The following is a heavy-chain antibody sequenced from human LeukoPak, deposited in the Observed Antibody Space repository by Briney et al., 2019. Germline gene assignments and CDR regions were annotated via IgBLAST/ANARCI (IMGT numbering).Heavy chain of an antibody. CDR2: IYTSGST. J-gene: IGHJ3*02. Sequence: PSETLSLTCTVSGGSISSYYWSWIRQPAGKGLEWIGRIYTSGSTNYNPSLKSRVTISVDTSKNQFSLKLSSVTAADTAVYYCARVDYDILTGYYFGAFDIWGQGTMVTVSS. CDR1: GGSISSYY. V-gene: IGHV4-4*07. CDR3: ARVDYDILTGYYFGAFDI. D-gene: IGHD3-9*01.